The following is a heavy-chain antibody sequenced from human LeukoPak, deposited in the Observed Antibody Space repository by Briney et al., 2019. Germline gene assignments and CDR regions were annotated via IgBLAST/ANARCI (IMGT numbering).Heavy chain of an antibody. CDR2: IYTSRKT. J-gene: IGHJ4*02. CDR1: GRSISNYY. V-gene: IGHV4-4*07. Sequence: AWDTLSLTCTLSGRSISNYYSKWIRQPAGGGLEWSGRIYTSRKTNYNPSLKSRVTMSVDTSKNQFSLKLSSVTAADTAFYYCVRERGSGWYDMSFDYWGQGTLVTVSS. D-gene: IGHD6-19*01. CDR3: VRERGSGWYDMSFDY.